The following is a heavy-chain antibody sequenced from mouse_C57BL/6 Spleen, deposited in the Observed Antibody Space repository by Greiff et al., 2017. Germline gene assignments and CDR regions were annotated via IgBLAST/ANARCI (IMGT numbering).Heavy chain of an antibody. CDR3: AKHGGGFAY. J-gene: IGHJ3*01. Sequence: QVQRVESGPGLVAPSQSLSITCTVSGFSLTSYGLDWVRQPPGKGLEWLGVIWGVGSTNYNSALMSRLSISKDNSKSQVFLKRNSLQTDDTAMYYCAKHGGGFAYWGQGTLVTVSA. CDR1: GFSLTSYG. D-gene: IGHD1-1*02. CDR2: IWGVGST. V-gene: IGHV2-9*01.